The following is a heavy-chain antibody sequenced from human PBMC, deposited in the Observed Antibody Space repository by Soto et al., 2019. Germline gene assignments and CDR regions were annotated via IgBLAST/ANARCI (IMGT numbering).Heavy chain of an antibody. V-gene: IGHV1-18*01. CDR3: ARDPRPFGNWFDP. CDR2: ISAYNGNT. J-gene: IGHJ5*02. D-gene: IGHD3-10*01. Sequence: GASVKVSCKSSGYTFTSYGISCVRQAPGQGLEWMGWISAYNGNTNYAQKLQGRVTMTTDTSTSTAYMELRSLRSDDTAVYYCARDPRPFGNWFDPWGQGTLVTVSS. CDR1: GYTFTSYG.